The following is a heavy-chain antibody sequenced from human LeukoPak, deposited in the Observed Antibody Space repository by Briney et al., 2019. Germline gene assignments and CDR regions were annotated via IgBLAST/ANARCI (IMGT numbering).Heavy chain of an antibody. CDR2: IYYSGST. Sequence: SETLSLTCAVSGGSISSGGYSWSWIRQPPGKGLEWIGYIYYSGSTNYNPSLKSRVTISVDTSKNQFSLKLSSVTAADTAVYYCARHGIYYDILTGYYPTYYFDYWGQGTLVTVSS. CDR1: GGSISSGGYS. V-gene: IGHV4-61*08. CDR3: ARHGIYYDILTGYYPTYYFDY. D-gene: IGHD3-9*01. J-gene: IGHJ4*02.